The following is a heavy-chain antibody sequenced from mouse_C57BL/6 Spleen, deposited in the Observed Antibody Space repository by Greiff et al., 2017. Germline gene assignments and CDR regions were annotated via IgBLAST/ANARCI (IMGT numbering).Heavy chain of an antibody. J-gene: IGHJ4*01. Sequence: VQLQESVAELVRPGASVKLSCTASGFNIKNTYMHWVKQRPEQGLEWIGRIDPANGNTKYAPKFQGKATITADTSSNTAYLQLSSLTSEDTAIYYCARGYYGSSQSGAMDYWGQGTSVTVSS. CDR2: IDPANGNT. D-gene: IGHD1-1*01. CDR1: GFNIKNTY. V-gene: IGHV14-3*01. CDR3: ARGYYGSSQSGAMDY.